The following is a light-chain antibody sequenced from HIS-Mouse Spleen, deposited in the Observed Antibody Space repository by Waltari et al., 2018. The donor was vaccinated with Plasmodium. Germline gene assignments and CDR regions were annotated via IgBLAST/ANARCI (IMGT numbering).Light chain of an antibody. V-gene: IGLV3-1*01. CDR1: QLGDKY. CDR2: QDS. J-gene: IGLJ2*01. CDR3: QAWDSSTVV. Sequence: SYELTQPPSVSVSPGQTASIPCHGDQLGDKYACWYQQKPGQSPVLVIYQDSKRPSGIPERFSGSNSGNTATLTISGTQAMDEADYYCQAWDSSTVVFGGGTKLTVL.